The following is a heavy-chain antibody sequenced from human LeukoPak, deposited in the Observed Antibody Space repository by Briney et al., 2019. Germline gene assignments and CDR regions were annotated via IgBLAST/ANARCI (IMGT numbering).Heavy chain of an antibody. V-gene: IGHV3-30*04. CDR2: ISYDGSNK. CDR3: ARERPAAMPDY. Sequence: PGGSLRLSCAASGFTFSSYAMHWVRQAPGKGLEWVAVISYDGSNKYYADSVKGRFTISRDNPKNTLYLQMNSLRAEDTAVYYCARERPAAMPDYWGQGTLVTVSS. D-gene: IGHD2-2*01. J-gene: IGHJ4*02. CDR1: GFTFSSYA.